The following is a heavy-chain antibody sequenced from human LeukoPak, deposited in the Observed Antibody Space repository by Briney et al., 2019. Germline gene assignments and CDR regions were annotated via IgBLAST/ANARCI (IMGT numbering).Heavy chain of an antibody. V-gene: IGHV3-74*01. CDR3: ARDGVEFYNWFDP. CDR1: GFTFSSYE. CDR2: INSDGSST. J-gene: IGHJ5*02. Sequence: GGSLRLSCAASGFTFSSYEMNWVRQAPGKGLVWVSRINSDGSSTTYADSVKGRFTISRDNAKNTLYLQMNSLRAEDTAVCYCARDGVEFYNWFDPWGQGTLVTVSS. D-gene: IGHD2-21*01.